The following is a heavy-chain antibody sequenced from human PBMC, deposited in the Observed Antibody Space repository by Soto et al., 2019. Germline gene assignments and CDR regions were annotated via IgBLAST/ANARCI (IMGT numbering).Heavy chain of an antibody. J-gene: IGHJ5*02. CDR3: SRSLNP. Sequence: PGGSLRLSCAASGFTFSTYWMDWVRQTPGKGLEWVANINQDGSEKNYVDSVKGRFTISRDNAGNSLYLQMSRLTAEDSALYYCSRSLNPWGQGTLVTVSS. CDR2: INQDGSEK. CDR1: GFTFSTYW. V-gene: IGHV3-7*01.